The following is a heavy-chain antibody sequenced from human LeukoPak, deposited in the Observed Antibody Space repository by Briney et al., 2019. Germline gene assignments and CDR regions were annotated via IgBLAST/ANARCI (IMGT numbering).Heavy chain of an antibody. CDR2: IYHSGST. Sequence: SETLSPTCAVSGGSTSSGGYSWGWIRHPPGKGLEWIWYIYHSGSTYYNPSPKSRVTISVDRSKNQFSLKLSSVTAADTAVYYCARGGSSVQDFDYWGQGTLVTVSS. CDR3: ARGGSSVQDFDY. V-gene: IGHV4-30-2*01. J-gene: IGHJ4*02. D-gene: IGHD1-26*01. CDR1: GGSTSSGGYS.